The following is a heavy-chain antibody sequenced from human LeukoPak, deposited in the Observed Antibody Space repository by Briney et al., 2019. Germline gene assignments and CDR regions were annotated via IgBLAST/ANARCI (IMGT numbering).Heavy chain of an antibody. V-gene: IGHV4-4*07. Sequence: SETLSLTCTVSGGSISSYYWSWIRQPAGKGLEWIGRIYTSGSTNYNPSLKSRVTMSVDTSKNQFSLKLSSVTAADTAVYYCARDVVVVAAAYYFDYWGQGTLVTVSS. CDR1: GGSISSYY. J-gene: IGHJ4*02. CDR2: IYTSGST. CDR3: ARDVVVVAAAYYFDY. D-gene: IGHD2-2*01.